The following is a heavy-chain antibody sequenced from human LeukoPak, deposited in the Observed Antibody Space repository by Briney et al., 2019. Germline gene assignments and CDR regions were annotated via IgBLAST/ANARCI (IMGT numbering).Heavy chain of an antibody. CDR2: ISSWSTYT. D-gene: IGHD5-12*01. V-gene: IGHV3-21*04. CDR3: ARDPGSGYEEHFDY. Sequence: GGSLRLSCAASGFTFSSYTMNWVRQAPGKGLEWVSSISSWSTYTYYADSVKGRFTISRDNAKDSLYLQMNSLRAEDTAVYYCARDPGSGYEEHFDYWGQGTLVTVSS. CDR1: GFTFSSYT. J-gene: IGHJ4*02.